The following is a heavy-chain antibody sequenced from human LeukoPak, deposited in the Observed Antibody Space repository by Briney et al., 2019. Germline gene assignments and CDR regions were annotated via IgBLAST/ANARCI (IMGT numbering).Heavy chain of an antibody. CDR1: GFTFSSYV. J-gene: IGHJ4*02. Sequence: GGSLRLSCAASGFTFSSYVMSWVRQAPGKGLECASSIVGSGDKTYYADSVKGRFTISRDNSKNTLYLQMNSLRAEDTAVYYCARRSDSKCFDLWGQGTLVTVSS. D-gene: IGHD2-15*01. V-gene: IGHV3-23*01. CDR3: ARRSDSKCFDL. CDR2: IVGSGDKT.